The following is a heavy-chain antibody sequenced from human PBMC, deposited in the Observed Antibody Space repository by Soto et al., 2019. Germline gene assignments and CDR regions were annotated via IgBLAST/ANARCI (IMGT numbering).Heavy chain of an antibody. J-gene: IGHJ5*02. CDR3: VRRRASTPNWFDP. Sequence: SETLSLTCAVYGGSFSGYYWSWIRQPPGKGLEWIGSIYYSGSTYYNPSLKSRVTISADTSTNQFSLKLSSVTAADTAVYYCVRRRASTPNWFDPWGQGTLVTVSS. CDR1: GGSFSGYY. V-gene: IGHV4-34*01. CDR2: IYYSGST.